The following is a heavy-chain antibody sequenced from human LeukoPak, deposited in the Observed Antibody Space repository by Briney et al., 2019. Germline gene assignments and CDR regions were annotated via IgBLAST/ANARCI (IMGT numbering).Heavy chain of an antibody. J-gene: IGHJ5*02. V-gene: IGHV4-39*07. CDR1: GGSISSSGYY. Sequence: SETLPLTCTVSGGSISSSGYYWAWIRQPPGKGLECIGSIYYSGNTNYNPSLKSRVTISLDTSKNQFSLKVTSVTAADTAVYYCAKIEDSGYDYRGWFDPWGQGTLVTVSS. CDR3: AKIEDSGYDYRGWFDP. CDR2: IYYSGNT. D-gene: IGHD5-12*01.